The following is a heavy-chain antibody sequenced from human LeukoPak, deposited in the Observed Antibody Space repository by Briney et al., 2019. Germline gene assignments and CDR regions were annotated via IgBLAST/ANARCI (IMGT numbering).Heavy chain of an antibody. V-gene: IGHV4-39*01. Sequence: SETLSLTCTVSGGSISSSSYYRGWIRQPPGKGLEWIGSIYYSGSTYYNPSLKSRVTISVDTSKNQFSLKLSSVTAADTAVYYCARPHYSNYVDYWGQGTLVTVSS. CDR3: ARPHYSNYVDY. D-gene: IGHD4-11*01. J-gene: IGHJ4*02. CDR2: IYYSGST. CDR1: GGSISSSSYY.